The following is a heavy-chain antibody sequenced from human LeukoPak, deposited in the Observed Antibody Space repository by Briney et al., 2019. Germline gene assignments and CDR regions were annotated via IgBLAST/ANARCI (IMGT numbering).Heavy chain of an antibody. CDR3: ASFSSWDH. J-gene: IGHJ4*02. Sequence: PGGSLRLSCAASGSTFSSYGMHWVRQAPGKGLEWVAVISYDGSNKYYADSVKGRFTISRDNAKNTLYLQMNSLRAEDTAVYYCASFSSWDHWGQGTLVTVSS. CDR2: ISYDGSNK. CDR1: GSTFSSYG. D-gene: IGHD6-13*01. V-gene: IGHV3-30*03.